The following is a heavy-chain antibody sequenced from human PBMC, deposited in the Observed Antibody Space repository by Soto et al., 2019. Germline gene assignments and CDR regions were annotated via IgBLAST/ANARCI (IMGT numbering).Heavy chain of an antibody. CDR2: ISYDGSNK. J-gene: IGHJ3*02. V-gene: IGHV3-30-3*01. D-gene: IGHD1-1*01. CDR1: GFTFSSYA. CDR3: ASDTRPYNWNDVPAFDI. Sequence: GGSLRLSCAASGFTFSSYAMHWVRQAPGKGLEWVAVISYDGSNKYYADSVKGRFTIARDNSKNTLYLQMNSLRAEDTAVYYCASDTRPYNWNDVPAFDIGGKGTMVTVS.